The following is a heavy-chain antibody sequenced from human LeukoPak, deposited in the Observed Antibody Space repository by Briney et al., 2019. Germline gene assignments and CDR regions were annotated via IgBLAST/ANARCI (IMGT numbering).Heavy chain of an antibody. CDR1: GLHFCSHA. V-gene: IGHV3-23*01. Sequence: GGSLRLSCTACGLHFCSHAMSDLRQAPGKGLERVSGISDDGRRTDYADSVKGRFTISRDNSQNELYLQMNSLRGEDPALYSCARSESTGSTFLEHWGQGTLVTVSS. D-gene: IGHD3-10*01. J-gene: IGHJ1*01. CDR2: ISDDGRRT. CDR3: ARSESTGSTFLEH.